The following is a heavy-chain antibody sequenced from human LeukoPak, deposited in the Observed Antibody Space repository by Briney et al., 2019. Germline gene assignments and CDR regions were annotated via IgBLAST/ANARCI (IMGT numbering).Heavy chain of an antibody. CDR1: GFIFSSYG. J-gene: IGHJ4*02. Sequence: GRSLRLFCSASGFIFSSYGMHWVRQAPGKGLEWVAAISSDGSNKYYADSVKGRLTISRDNSKNTLYLEMNSLRAEDTAVYFCAKDGVFRQWLGGWQDYWGQGTLVTVSS. V-gene: IGHV3-30*18. CDR2: ISSDGSNK. CDR3: AKDGVFRQWLGGWQDY. D-gene: IGHD6-19*01.